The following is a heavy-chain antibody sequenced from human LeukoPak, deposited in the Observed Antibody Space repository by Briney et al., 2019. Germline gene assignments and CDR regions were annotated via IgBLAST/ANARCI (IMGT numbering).Heavy chain of an antibody. V-gene: IGHV3-30*02. CDR2: IRYDGSNK. CDR1: GFTFSSYS. D-gene: IGHD5-18*01. J-gene: IGHJ4*02. Sequence: GGSLRLSCAASGFTFSSYSMHWVRQAPGKGLEWVAFIRYDGSNKYYADSVKGRFTISRDNSKNTLYLQMNSLRAEDTAVYYCAKGRGYSYGLPFLYWGQGTLVTVSS. CDR3: AKGRGYSYGLPFLY.